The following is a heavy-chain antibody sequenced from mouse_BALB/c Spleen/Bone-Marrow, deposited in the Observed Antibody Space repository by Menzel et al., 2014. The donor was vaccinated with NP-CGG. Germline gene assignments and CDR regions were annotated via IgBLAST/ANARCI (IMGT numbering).Heavy chain of an antibody. CDR2: ISNGGGST. J-gene: IGHJ4*01. CDR1: GFTFSDYY. D-gene: IGHD2-1*01. V-gene: IGHV5-12*01. CDR3: ARHLYGNYGAMDY. Sequence: EVMLVESGGGLVQPGGSLKLSCAPSGFTFSDYYMYWVRQTPEKRLEGVAYISNGGGSTYYPDTVKGRFTISRDNAKNTLYLQMSRLKSEDTAMYYCARHLYGNYGAMDYWGQGTSVTVSS.